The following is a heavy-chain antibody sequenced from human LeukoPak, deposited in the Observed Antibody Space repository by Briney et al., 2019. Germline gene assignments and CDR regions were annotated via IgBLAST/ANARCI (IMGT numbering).Heavy chain of an antibody. Sequence: GGSLRLSCAASGFTFSSYGMHWVRQAPGKGLEGVAVISYDGSNKYYADSVKGRFTISRDNSKNTLYLQMNSLRAEDTAVYYCAKDYGGDFPHYWGQGTLVTVSS. D-gene: IGHD4-23*01. CDR3: AKDYGGDFPHY. J-gene: IGHJ4*02. CDR2: ISYDGSNK. V-gene: IGHV3-30*18. CDR1: GFTFSSYG.